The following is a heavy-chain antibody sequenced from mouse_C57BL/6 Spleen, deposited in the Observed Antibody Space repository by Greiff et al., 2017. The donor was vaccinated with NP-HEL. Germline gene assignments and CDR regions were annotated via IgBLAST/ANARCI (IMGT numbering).Heavy chain of an antibody. J-gene: IGHJ1*03. V-gene: IGHV2-2*01. CDR3: ASNYYGSSYWYFDV. CDR1: GFSLTSYG. CDR2: IWSGGST. Sequence: VKLMGSGPGLVQPSQSLSITCTVSGFSLTSYGVHWVRQSPGKGLEWLGVIWSGGSTDYNAAFISRLSISKDNSKSQVFFKMNSLQADDTAIYYCASNYYGSSYWYFDVWGTGTTVTVSS. D-gene: IGHD1-1*01.